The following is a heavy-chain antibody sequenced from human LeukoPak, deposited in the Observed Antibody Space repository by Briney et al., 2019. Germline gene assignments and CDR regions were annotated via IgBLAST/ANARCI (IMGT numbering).Heavy chain of an antibody. V-gene: IGHV3-48*03. Sequence: GGSLRLSCAASGFTFSSYEMNWVRQAPGKGLEWVSYISSSGSTIYYADSVKGRFTISRDNAKNSLYLQMNSLRAEDTAVYYCARDGNSGSRTDFDYWGQGTLVTVSS. J-gene: IGHJ4*02. CDR1: GFTFSSYE. D-gene: IGHD1-26*01. CDR3: ARDGNSGSRTDFDY. CDR2: ISSSGSTI.